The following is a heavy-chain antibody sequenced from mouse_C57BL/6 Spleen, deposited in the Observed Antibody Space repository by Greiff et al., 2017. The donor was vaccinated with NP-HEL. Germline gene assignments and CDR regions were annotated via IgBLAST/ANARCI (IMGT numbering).Heavy chain of an antibody. CDR3: AREFYYYGSSYGIFAY. J-gene: IGHJ3*01. CDR1: GFTFSDYG. Sequence: EVMLVESGGGLVKPGGSLKLSCAASGFTFSDYGMHWVRQAPEKGLEWVAYISSGSSTIYYADTVKGRFTISRDNAKNTLFLQMTSLRSEDTAKYYCAREFYYYGSSYGIFAYWGQGTLVTVSA. V-gene: IGHV5-17*01. CDR2: ISSGSSTI. D-gene: IGHD1-1*01.